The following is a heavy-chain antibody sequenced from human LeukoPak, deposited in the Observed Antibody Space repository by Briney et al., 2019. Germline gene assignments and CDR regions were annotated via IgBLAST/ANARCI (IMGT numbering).Heavy chain of an antibody. D-gene: IGHD5-24*01. CDR2: INSDGSST. V-gene: IGHV3-74*01. J-gene: IGHJ4*02. CDR1: GFTFSSYW. Sequence: PGVSLRLSCAASGFTFSSYWMHWVRHPPGKGLVWVSRINSDGSSTSYADSVKGRFTISRDNAKNTLYLQMSSLRAEDTAVYYCARDYGDGYNRFDNWGQGTLVTVSS. CDR3: ARDYGDGYNRFDN.